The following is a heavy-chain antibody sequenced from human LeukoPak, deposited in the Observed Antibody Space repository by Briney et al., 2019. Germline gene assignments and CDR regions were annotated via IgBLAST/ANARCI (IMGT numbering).Heavy chain of an antibody. J-gene: IGHJ4*02. D-gene: IGHD6-19*01. Sequence: GGSLRLSCAASGFTFSSYAMSWVRQAPGKGLEWVSAISGSGGSTYYADSVKGRFTISRDNSKNTLYLQMNSLRAEDTAVYYCAKGLWTYSSGWYSTDYWGQGTLVTVSS. CDR1: GFTFSSYA. V-gene: IGHV3-23*01. CDR3: AKGLWTYSSGWYSTDY. CDR2: ISGSGGST.